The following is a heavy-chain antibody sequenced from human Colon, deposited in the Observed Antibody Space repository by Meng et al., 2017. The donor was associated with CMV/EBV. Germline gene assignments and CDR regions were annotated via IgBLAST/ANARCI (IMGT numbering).Heavy chain of an antibody. J-gene: IGHJ6*02. D-gene: IGHD3-3*01. CDR2: ISSSSSRI. CDR3: ARGILRYLEWLSGYGMDV. V-gene: IGHV3-21*04. CDR1: GFTVSSNY. Sequence: GESLKISCAASGFTVSSNYLSWVRQAPGRGLEWVSSISSSSSRIYYADSVKGRFTISRDNAKNSLYLQMNSLRAEDTAVYYCARGILRYLEWLSGYGMDVWGQGTAVTVSS.